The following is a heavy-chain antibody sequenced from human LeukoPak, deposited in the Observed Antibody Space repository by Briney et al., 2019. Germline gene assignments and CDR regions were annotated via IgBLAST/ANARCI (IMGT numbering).Heavy chain of an antibody. CDR2: IYYSGST. Sequence: SETLSLTCTVSGDSISGFYWSWIRQPPGKGLEWIGYIYYSGSTNYNPSLKSRVTISVDTSKTQFSLKLSSVTAADTAMYYCASARRKVEVDIWGQGTMVTVSS. CDR3: ASARRKVEVDI. J-gene: IGHJ3*02. V-gene: IGHV4-59*01. CDR1: GDSISGFY. D-gene: IGHD2-15*01.